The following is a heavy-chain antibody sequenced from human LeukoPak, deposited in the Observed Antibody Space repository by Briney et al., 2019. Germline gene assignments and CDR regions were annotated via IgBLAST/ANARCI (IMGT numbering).Heavy chain of an antibody. V-gene: IGHV3-30*03. CDR3: AREPLLITMIVVAPPDI. CDR2: ISYDGSNK. D-gene: IGHD3-22*01. J-gene: IGHJ3*02. CDR1: GFTFSSYG. Sequence: GGSLRLSCAASGFTFSSYGMHWVRQAPGKGLEWVAVISYDGSNKYYADSVKGRFTISRDNSKNTLYLQMSSLRAEDTAVYYCAREPLLITMIVVAPPDIWGQGTMVTVSS.